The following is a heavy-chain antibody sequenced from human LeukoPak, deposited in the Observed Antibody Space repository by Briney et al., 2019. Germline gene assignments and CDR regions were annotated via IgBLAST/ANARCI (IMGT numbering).Heavy chain of an antibody. D-gene: IGHD4-17*01. V-gene: IGHV1-18*01. J-gene: IGHJ3*02. CDR2: ISTYNGNT. CDR3: ARSGGWAYGDYDGFIAFDI. CDR1: GYTFTNHG. Sequence: ASVKVSCKASGYTFTNHGISWVRQAPGQGLEWMGGISTYNGNTNYAQKLQGRVTMTTDTSTSTAYMDLRSLRSDDTAVYYCARSGGWAYGDYDGFIAFDIWGQGTMVTVSS.